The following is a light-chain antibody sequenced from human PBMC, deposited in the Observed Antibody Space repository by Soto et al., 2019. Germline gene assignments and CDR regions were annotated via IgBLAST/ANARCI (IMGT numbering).Light chain of an antibody. J-gene: IGKJ5*01. Sequence: EVVLTHSPATLSLSPGERATLSCRASQSVSRYLAWYQQKPGQAPRLLIFDASNRATGIPARFSASGSGTDFTLTISSLESEDSAVYYCQQRSDWPITFGQGTRLDIK. CDR3: QQRSDWPIT. CDR1: QSVSRY. CDR2: DAS. V-gene: IGKV3-11*01.